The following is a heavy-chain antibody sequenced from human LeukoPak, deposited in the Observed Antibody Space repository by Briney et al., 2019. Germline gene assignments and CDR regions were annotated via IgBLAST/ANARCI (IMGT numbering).Heavy chain of an antibody. CDR2: FSGSGTYV. CDR3: ARELGYCSSTSCYTYGMDV. CDR1: GFTFQSYR. V-gene: IGHV3-21*04. Sequence: GGPLRLPCTASGFTFQSYRMNGVPRAPGRGRDGVSSFSGSGTYVYYADSVKGRFTISRDNAKNSLSLQMNSLRAEDTALYYCARELGYCSSTSCYTYGMDVWGQGTTVTVSS. J-gene: IGHJ6*02. D-gene: IGHD2-2*01.